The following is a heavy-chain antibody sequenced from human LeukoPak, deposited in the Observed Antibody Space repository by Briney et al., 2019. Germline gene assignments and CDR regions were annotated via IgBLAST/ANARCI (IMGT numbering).Heavy chain of an antibody. CDR3: ARDYCSSTSCYFFYYYYMDV. J-gene: IGHJ6*03. V-gene: IGHV3-33*01. D-gene: IGHD2-2*01. CDR2: IWYDGSNK. Sequence: GGSLRLSCAASGFTFSSYGMHRVRQAPGKGLEWVAVIWYDGSNKYYADSVKGRFTISRDNSKNTLYLQMNSLRAEDTAVYYCARDYCSSTSCYFFYYYYMDVWGKGTTVTVSS. CDR1: GFTFSSYG.